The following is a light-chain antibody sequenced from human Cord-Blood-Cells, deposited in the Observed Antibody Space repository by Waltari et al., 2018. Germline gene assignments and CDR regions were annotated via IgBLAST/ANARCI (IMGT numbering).Light chain of an antibody. CDR1: SRDGGSYKL. CDR3: CSYAGSSNVV. J-gene: IGLJ2*01. CDR2: EGS. Sequence: QSALTQPASVSGSPGQSITISCTGTSRDGGSYKLVSWYQQHPGKAPKLMIYEGSKRPSGVSNRFSGSKSGNTASLTISGLQAEDEADYYCCSYAGSSNVVFGGGTKLTVL. V-gene: IGLV2-23*01.